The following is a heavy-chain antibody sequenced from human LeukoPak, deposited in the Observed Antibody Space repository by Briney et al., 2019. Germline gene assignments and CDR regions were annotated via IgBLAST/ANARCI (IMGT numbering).Heavy chain of an antibody. V-gene: IGHV4-59*01. CDR3: ARAGGQWEPFDY. Sequence: SETLSLTCTVSGGSISSYYWSWIRQPPGKGLKWIGYIYYSGSTNYNPSLKSRVTISVDTSKNQFSLKLSSVTAADTAVYYCARAGGQWEPFDYWGQGTLVTVSS. CDR2: IYYSGST. J-gene: IGHJ4*02. D-gene: IGHD1-26*01. CDR1: GGSISSYY.